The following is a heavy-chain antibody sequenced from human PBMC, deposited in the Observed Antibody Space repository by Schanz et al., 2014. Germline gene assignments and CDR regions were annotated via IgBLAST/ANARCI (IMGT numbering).Heavy chain of an antibody. CDR2: ISGSGGST. D-gene: IGHD3-10*01. CDR3: AKGSRSGSKVMDV. CDR1: GFTFGDYA. Sequence: EVQLVESGGGLVQPGGSLRLSCAASGFTFGDYAMTWVRQAPGKGLEWVSAISGSGGSTYYADSVKGRFTISRDSAKNSLYLQMNSLRPEDTALYYCAKGSRSGSKVMDVWGKGTTVTVSS. J-gene: IGHJ6*03. V-gene: IGHV3-23*04.